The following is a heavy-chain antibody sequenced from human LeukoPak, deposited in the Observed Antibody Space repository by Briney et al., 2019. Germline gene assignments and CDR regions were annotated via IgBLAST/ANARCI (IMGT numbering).Heavy chain of an antibody. J-gene: IGHJ4*02. Sequence: GGSLRLSCAASGFTFSSYAMSWVRQAPGRGLEWVSAISGSGGSTYYADSVKGRFTISRDNSKNTLYLQMNSLRAEDTAVYYCAKYLLNWGSYFDYWGQGTLVTVSS. CDR1: GFTFSSYA. CDR2: ISGSGGST. CDR3: AKYLLNWGSYFDY. V-gene: IGHV3-23*01. D-gene: IGHD7-27*01.